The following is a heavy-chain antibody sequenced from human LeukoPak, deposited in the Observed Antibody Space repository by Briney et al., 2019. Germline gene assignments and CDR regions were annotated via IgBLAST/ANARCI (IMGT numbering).Heavy chain of an antibody. Sequence: GGSLRLSCAASGFTFSSYAMNWVRQAPGKGLEWVSSISSSSSYIYYADSVKGRFTISRDNAKNSLYLQMDSLRAEDTAVYYCAKSTWSTYYFDYWGQGTLVTVSS. CDR1: GFTFSSYA. CDR2: ISSSSSYI. D-gene: IGHD5/OR15-5a*01. J-gene: IGHJ4*02. V-gene: IGHV3-21*06. CDR3: AKSTWSTYYFDY.